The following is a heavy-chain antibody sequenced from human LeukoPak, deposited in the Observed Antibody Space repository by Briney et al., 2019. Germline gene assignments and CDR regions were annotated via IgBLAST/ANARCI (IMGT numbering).Heavy chain of an antibody. D-gene: IGHD1-26*01. CDR1: GGSICSYY. CDR3: ARGVNSGYFDY. J-gene: IGHJ4*02. V-gene: IGHV4-59*01. Sequence: PSETLSLTCTVSGGSICSYYWTWIRQPPGKGLEWIGYIYYSGSTNYNPSLKSRVTISVDTSKNQFSLKLTSVTAADTAVYYCARGVNSGYFDYCGQGTLVTVSS. CDR2: IYYSGST.